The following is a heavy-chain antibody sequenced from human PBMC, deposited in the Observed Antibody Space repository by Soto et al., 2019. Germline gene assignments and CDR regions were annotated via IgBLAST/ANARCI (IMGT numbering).Heavy chain of an antibody. CDR1: GFTFSSYG. CDR2: ISYDGSNK. Sequence: QVQLAESGGGVVQPGRSLRLSCAASGFTFSSYGMHWVRQAPGKGLEWVAVISYDGSNKYYADSVKGRFTISRDNSKNTLYLQMNSLRAEDTAVYYCAKDLIDAFDIWGQGTMVTVSS. CDR3: AKDLIDAFDI. J-gene: IGHJ3*02. V-gene: IGHV3-30*18. D-gene: IGHD2-8*01.